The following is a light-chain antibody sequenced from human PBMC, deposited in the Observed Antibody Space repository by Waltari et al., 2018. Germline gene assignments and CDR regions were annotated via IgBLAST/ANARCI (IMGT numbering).Light chain of an antibody. J-gene: IGKJ3*01. CDR1: EGVSSY. CDR2: ESS. Sequence: EIVLTQSPDTLSLSPEERATLSCRASEGVSSYLAWYQQKPGQAPRLLIYESSNRATGIPARFSGSGSGTDFTLTISSLEPEDFAVYYCQQRSNWPSGTFGPGTKVDIK. V-gene: IGKV3-11*01. CDR3: QQRSNWPSGT.